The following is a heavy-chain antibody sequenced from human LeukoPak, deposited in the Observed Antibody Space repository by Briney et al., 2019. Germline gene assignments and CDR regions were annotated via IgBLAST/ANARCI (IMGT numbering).Heavy chain of an antibody. J-gene: IGHJ6*03. D-gene: IGHD2-2*01. CDR1: GGSISSGSYY. CDR3: ARHVVVTAADYYMDV. V-gene: IGHV4-61*02. Sequence: SETLSLTCTVSGGSISSGSYYWSWIRQPAGKGLEWIGRIYTSGSTNYNPSLKSRVTISVDTSKNQFSLKLSSVTAADTAVYYCARHVVVTAADYYMDVWGKGTTVTVSS. CDR2: IYTSGST.